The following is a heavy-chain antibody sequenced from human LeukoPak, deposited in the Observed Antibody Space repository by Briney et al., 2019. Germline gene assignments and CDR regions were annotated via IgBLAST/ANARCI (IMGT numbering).Heavy chain of an antibody. CDR2: ISTDNGNT. D-gene: IGHD5-18*01. CDR1: GYSFTSYG. V-gene: IGHV1-18*04. J-gene: IGHJ4*02. Sequence: APVKVSCKSSGYSFTSYGINWVRQAPGQGLEWMGWISTDNGNTDYAQNLQGRVTMTTDTSTSTAYMEVRSLRSDDTAVYYCARAYSYGYGPLDYWGQGTLVTVSS. CDR3: ARAYSYGYGPLDY.